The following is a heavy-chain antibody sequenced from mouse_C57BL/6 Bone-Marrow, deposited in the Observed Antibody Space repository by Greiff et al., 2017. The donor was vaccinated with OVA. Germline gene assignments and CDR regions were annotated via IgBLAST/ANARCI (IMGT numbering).Heavy chain of an antibody. V-gene: IGHV1-82*01. J-gene: IGHJ3*01. Sequence: QVQLQQSGPELVKPGASVKISCKASGYAFSSSWMNWVKQRPGKGLEWIGRIYPGDGDTNYNGKFKGKATLTADKSSSTAYMQLSSLTSEDSAVYFCARPLRQLRLRGFAYWGQGTLVTVSA. CDR2: IYPGDGDT. CDR1: GYAFSSSW. CDR3: ARPLRQLRLRGFAY. D-gene: IGHD3-2*02.